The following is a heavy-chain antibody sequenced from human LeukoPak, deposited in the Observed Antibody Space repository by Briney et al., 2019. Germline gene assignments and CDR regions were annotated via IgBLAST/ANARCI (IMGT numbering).Heavy chain of an antibody. CDR1: GDFISNYY. CDR2: IYSSGNT. J-gene: IGHJ4*02. CDR3: ARRPHYVDYNGDEKYYFDY. D-gene: IGHD4-17*01. Sequence: PSETQFLTCTVSGDFISNYYWSWIRQPPGKGLEWIGYIYSSGNTKYNPSLQSRVTISVDKSKNQFSLTLSSVTAADTAVYYCARRPHYVDYNGDEKYYFDYWGQGTLVTVSS. V-gene: IGHV4-59*12.